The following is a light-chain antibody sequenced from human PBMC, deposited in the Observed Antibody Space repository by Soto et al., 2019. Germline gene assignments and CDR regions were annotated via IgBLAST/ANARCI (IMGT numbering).Light chain of an antibody. CDR1: QSVLYNSNDKNY. CDR2: WAS. J-gene: IGKJ2*01. CDR3: QQYYLTPYT. V-gene: IGKV4-1*01. Sequence: DIVMTQSPDSLAVSLGERATINCKSNQSVLYNSNDKNYLAWYQQKPGQPPALLIYWASSRASGVPDRFSGSGSGTDFALTISALRAEDVAVYFCQQYYLTPYTFGQGTKLEI.